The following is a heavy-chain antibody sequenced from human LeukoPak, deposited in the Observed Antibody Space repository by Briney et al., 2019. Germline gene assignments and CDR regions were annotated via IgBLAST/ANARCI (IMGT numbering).Heavy chain of an antibody. CDR3: ARQSRDGSKTRGYYFDY. J-gene: IGHJ4*02. D-gene: IGHD3-10*01. CDR2: IYPADSDT. CDR1: GYIFTNYW. Sequence: GESLKISCQASGYIFTNYWIGWVRQMPGKGLESMGIIYPADSDTTYSPPFQGQVTISADKSINTVYLQWSSLKASDTAMYYCARQSRDGSKTRGYYFDYWGQGTLVTVSS. V-gene: IGHV5-51*01.